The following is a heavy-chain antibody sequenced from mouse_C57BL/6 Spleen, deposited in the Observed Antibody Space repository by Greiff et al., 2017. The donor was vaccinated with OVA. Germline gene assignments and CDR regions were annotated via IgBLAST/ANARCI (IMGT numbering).Heavy chain of an antibody. CDR2: ISYSGST. Sequence: EVKLEESGPGLAKPSQTLSLTCSVTGYSITSDYWNWIRKFPGNKLEYMGYISYSGSTYYNPSLKSRISITRDTSKNQYYLQLNSVTTEDTATYYCARSRIYDGYYVYYFDDWGKGTTLTVSS. V-gene: IGHV3-8*01. J-gene: IGHJ2*01. D-gene: IGHD2-3*01. CDR1: GYSITSDY. CDR3: ARSRIYDGYYVYYFDD.